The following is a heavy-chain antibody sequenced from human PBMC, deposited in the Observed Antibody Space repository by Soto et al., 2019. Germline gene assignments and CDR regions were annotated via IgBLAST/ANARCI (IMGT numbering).Heavy chain of an antibody. Sequence: SETLSLTCAVSGGSISSGGYSWSWIRQPPGKGLEWIGYIYHSGSTYYNPSLKSRVTISVDRSKNQFSLKLSSVTAADTAVYYCARVKHDYGDFYVDYWGQGTLVTVSS. CDR1: GGSISSGGYS. D-gene: IGHD4-17*01. CDR3: ARVKHDYGDFYVDY. V-gene: IGHV4-30-2*01. CDR2: IYHSGST. J-gene: IGHJ4*02.